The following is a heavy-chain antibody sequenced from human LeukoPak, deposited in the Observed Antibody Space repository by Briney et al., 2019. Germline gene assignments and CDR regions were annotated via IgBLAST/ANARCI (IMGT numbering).Heavy chain of an antibody. D-gene: IGHD4-17*01. J-gene: IGHJ5*02. CDR2: ISSSGSTI. V-gene: IGHV3-48*03. CDR1: GFTFSSYE. CDR3: AKELDYGDYGDWFGP. Sequence: GGSLRLSCAASGFTFSSYEMNWVRQAPGKGLEWVSYISSSGSTIYYADSVKGRLTISRDNAKNSLYLQMNSLRAEDTAVYYCAKELDYGDYGDWFGPWGQGTLVTVSS.